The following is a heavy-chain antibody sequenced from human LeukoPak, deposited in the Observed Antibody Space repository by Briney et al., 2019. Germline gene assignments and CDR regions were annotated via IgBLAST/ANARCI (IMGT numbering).Heavy chain of an antibody. D-gene: IGHD3-3*01. CDR1: GFTFSNAR. CDR3: ANATANYDFWSGYSKRPYFFDY. V-gene: IGHV3-33*08. Sequence: GGSLRLSCAASGFTFSNARMSWVRQAPGKGLEWVAGIWYDGTNGAYAASVKGRFAISRDNSKNTLYLQMNSLRAEDTAVYYCANATANYDFWSGYSKRPYFFDYWGQGTLVTVSS. CDR2: IWYDGTNG. J-gene: IGHJ4*02.